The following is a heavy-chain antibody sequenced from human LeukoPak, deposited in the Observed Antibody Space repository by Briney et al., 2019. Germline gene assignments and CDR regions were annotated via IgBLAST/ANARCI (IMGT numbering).Heavy chain of an antibody. CDR2: IYPGDSDT. J-gene: IGHJ6*03. CDR1: GYSFTSYW. Sequence: GESLKISCKGSGYSFTSYWIGWVRQMPGKGLEWMGIIYPGDSDTRYSPSFQGQVTISADKSISTAYLQWSSLKASDTAMYYCARISYGDHYYYYMDVWGKGTTVTVSS. D-gene: IGHD4-17*01. V-gene: IGHV5-51*01. CDR3: ARISYGDHYYYYMDV.